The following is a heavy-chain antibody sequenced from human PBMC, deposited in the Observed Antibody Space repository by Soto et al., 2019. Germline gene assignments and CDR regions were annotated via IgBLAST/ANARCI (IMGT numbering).Heavy chain of an antibody. CDR2: IYHSGST. D-gene: IGHD3-22*01. V-gene: IGHV4-30-2*01. CDR1: GGSISSGGYS. CDR3: ARVSTMGNRYYSSPHDAFDI. Sequence: SETLSLTCAVSGGSISSGGYSWSWIRQPPGKGLEWIGYIYHSGSTYYNPSLKSRVTIAVDRSKNQFSLKLSSVNAADTAVYYCARVSTMGNRYYSSPHDAFDIWGQGTMVTVSS. J-gene: IGHJ3*02.